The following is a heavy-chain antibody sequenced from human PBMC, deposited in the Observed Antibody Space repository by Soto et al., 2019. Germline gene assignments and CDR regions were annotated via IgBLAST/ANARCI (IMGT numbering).Heavy chain of an antibody. D-gene: IGHD3-10*01. Sequence: GGSLRLSCAASGFTFSSYWMHWVRQAPGKGLVWVSRINSDGSSTSYADSVKGRFTISRDNAKNTLYLQMNSLRAEDTAVYYCARVKPNMVRGSPLDYWGQGTLVTVSS. CDR1: GFTFSSYW. CDR2: INSDGSST. J-gene: IGHJ4*02. V-gene: IGHV3-74*01. CDR3: ARVKPNMVRGSPLDY.